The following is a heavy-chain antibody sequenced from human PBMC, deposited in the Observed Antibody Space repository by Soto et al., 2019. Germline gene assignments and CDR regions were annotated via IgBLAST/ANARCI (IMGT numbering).Heavy chain of an antibody. Sequence: QVQLQESGPGLVRPSGTLSLTCAVSGGSISSTDWWTWVRQPPGKGLDWIGEIYHSGSANYNPSLKSRVTMSVDKSKNQFSLKLTSATAADTAVYYCAKGPIVVIPSATPGGFDSWGPGTLVTVSS. CDR1: GGSISSTDW. CDR3: AKGPIVVIPSATPGGFDS. CDR2: IYHSGSA. J-gene: IGHJ4*02. D-gene: IGHD2-2*01. V-gene: IGHV4-4*02.